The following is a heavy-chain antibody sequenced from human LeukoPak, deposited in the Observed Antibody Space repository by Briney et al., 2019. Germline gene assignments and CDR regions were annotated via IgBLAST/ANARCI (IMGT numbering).Heavy chain of an antibody. CDR2: INSGGSST. V-gene: IGHV3-74*01. CDR1: GFLLNRHE. J-gene: IGHJ2*01. Sequence: HPGGSVRLSCSLSGFLLNRHEIKWLPHAPGKAGVGVSHINSGGSSTSYADSVKGRFTISRDNAKNTLYLQMNSLRAEDTAVYYCARVPSVAGSWYFDLWGSGTLVTVSS. CDR3: ARVPSVAGSWYFDL. D-gene: IGHD6-19*01.